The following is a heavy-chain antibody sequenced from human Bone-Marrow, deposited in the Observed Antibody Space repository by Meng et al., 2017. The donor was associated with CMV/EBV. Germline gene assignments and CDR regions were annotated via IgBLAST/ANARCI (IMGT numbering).Heavy chain of an antibody. CDR3: TTLDYYGSGSYFPADD. Sequence: GGSLRPPCAASGFTFSNAWMSWVRQAPGKGLEWVGRIKSKTDGGTTDYAAPVKGRFTISRDDSKNTLYLQMNSLKAEDTAVYYCTTLDYYGSGSYFPADDWGQGTLVTVSS. CDR1: GFTFSNAW. D-gene: IGHD3-10*01. J-gene: IGHJ4*02. V-gene: IGHV3-15*01. CDR2: IKSKTDGGTT.